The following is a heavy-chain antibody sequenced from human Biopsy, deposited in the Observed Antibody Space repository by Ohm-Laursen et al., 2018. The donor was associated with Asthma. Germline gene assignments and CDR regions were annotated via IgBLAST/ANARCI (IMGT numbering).Heavy chain of an antibody. D-gene: IGHD1-7*01. CDR2: INPNSGGT. Sequence: VASVKVSCEASGYTFTGYYMHWVRQAPGQGLEWMGRINPNSGGTNYAQKFQGRVAMTRDTSISTAYMELSRLRSDDTAVYYCAREGITGTTAWFDPWGQGTLVTVSS. J-gene: IGHJ5*02. V-gene: IGHV1-2*06. CDR3: AREGITGTTAWFDP. CDR1: GYTFTGYY.